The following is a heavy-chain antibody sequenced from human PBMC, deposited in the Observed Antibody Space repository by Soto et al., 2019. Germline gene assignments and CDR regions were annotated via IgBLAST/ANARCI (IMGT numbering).Heavy chain of an antibody. CDR3: ASNYLYYYGSGNTNYYGMDV. J-gene: IGHJ6*02. D-gene: IGHD3-10*01. Sequence: QVQLVQSGAEVKKPGASVKVSCKASGYTFTRYGISWVRQAPGQGLEWMGWISGYNGTTNYAQKLQGRVTMTTDTSTXTXYXXLRSLRSDDTAVYYCASNYLYYYGSGNTNYYGMDVWGQGTTVTVSS. CDR1: GYTFTRYG. V-gene: IGHV1-18*01. CDR2: ISGYNGTT.